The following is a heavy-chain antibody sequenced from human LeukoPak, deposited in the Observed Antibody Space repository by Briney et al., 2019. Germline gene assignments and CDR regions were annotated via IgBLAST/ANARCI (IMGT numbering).Heavy chain of an antibody. V-gene: IGHV1-2*02. CDR1: VDTFTDCF. D-gene: IGHD6-6*01. CDR2: INADSGGT. CDR3: ARVQIGSALFDP. J-gene: IGHJ5*02. Sequence: GASVTVSCKASVDTFTDCFIHWVRQAPGQGLEWMGWINADSGGTDYAQKFQDRVTLTRDTSVSTAYMELSALTPDDTAVYFCARVQIGSALFDPWGQGTLVTVSS.